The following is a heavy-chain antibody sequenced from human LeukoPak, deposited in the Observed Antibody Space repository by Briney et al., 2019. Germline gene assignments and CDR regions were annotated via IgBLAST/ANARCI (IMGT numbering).Heavy chain of an antibody. J-gene: IGHJ4*02. CDR3: ANQKTYYDFWSGYYKDAAFDY. CDR2: FSGRCGST. Sequence: TGGSLRLSCAPSVFTLSSYAMSWVRQAPGKGLECISGFSGRCGSTYYADSVEGRFTISRDNSKNTLYLQMNSLRAEDTAVYYCANQKTYYDFWSGYYKDAAFDYWGQGTLVTVSS. D-gene: IGHD3-3*01. CDR1: VFTLSSYA. V-gene: IGHV3-23*01.